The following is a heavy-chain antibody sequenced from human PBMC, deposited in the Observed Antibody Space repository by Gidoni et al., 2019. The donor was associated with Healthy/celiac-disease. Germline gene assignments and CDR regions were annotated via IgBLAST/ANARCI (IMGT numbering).Heavy chain of an antibody. Sequence: QVQLVESGGGLVQPGGSLRLSCAASGFTFSAYYMSWIRQAPGNGLEWVSDMSSSGSTIDYADSVKGRFTISRDNAKNSLYLQMNSLRAEDTAVYYCARVTYYYGSGSSGWFDPWGQGTLVTVSS. D-gene: IGHD3-10*01. CDR3: ARVTYYYGSGSSGWFDP. CDR1: GFTFSAYY. J-gene: IGHJ5*02. V-gene: IGHV3-11*01. CDR2: MSSSGSTI.